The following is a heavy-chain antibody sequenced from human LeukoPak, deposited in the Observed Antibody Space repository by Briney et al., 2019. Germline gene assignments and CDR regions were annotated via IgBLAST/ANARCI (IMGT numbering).Heavy chain of an antibody. J-gene: IGHJ4*02. V-gene: IGHV3-48*02. CDR1: GFPFSSYW. CDR3: ASSGSYRFDY. CDR2: ITASGTAM. Sequence: GGSLRLSRVASGFPFSSYWMTWVRQAPGKGLEWVSHITASGTAMFYADSVKGRFTISRDNAKNSLYLQMNSLRDEDTAVYYCASSGSYRFDYWGQGTLVTVSS. D-gene: IGHD1-26*01.